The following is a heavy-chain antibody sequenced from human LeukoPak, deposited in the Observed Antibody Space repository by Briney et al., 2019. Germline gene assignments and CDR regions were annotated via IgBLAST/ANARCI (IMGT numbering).Heavy chain of an antibody. J-gene: IGHJ5*02. V-gene: IGHV1-18*01. CDR2: ISAYNKR. CDR1: GYPFTSYG. CDR3: ARVSAPPDYGDYVSENWFDP. Sequence: ASVKVSCKASGYPFTSYGINWVRQAPGQGLEWMGWISAYNKRNYAQKFQGRVTMTTDTSTSTAYMELRNLRSDDTAVYYCARVSAPPDYGDYVSENWFDPWGQGTLVTVSS. D-gene: IGHD4-17*01.